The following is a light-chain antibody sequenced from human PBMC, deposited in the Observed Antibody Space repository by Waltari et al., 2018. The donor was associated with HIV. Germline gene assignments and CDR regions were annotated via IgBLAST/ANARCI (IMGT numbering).Light chain of an antibody. CDR3: QTRDVSLKAAL. J-gene: IGLJ2*01. Sequence: QSVLTQPPPVSAAPGQKVTISCSGGSSNIGKRYVSWYQQLPGAAPKHVSRDEVKRPSGIPDLISGSKSGASATLGITSLGAGDEADYYCQTRDVSLKAALFGGRTKLTVL. V-gene: IGLV1-51*01. CDR2: DEV. CDR1: SSNIGKRY.